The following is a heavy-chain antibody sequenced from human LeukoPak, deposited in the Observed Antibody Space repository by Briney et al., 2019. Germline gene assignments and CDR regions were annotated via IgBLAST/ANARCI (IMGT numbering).Heavy chain of an antibody. CDR2: FDPEDGET. J-gene: IGHJ4*02. Sequence: ASVKVSCKVSGYTLTELSMHWVRQAPGKGLEWMGGFDPEDGETIYAQRFQGRVTMTEDTSTDTAYMELSSLRSEDTAVYYCATEGYYYDSSGHPNWGQGTLVTVSS. V-gene: IGHV1-24*01. CDR1: GYTLTELS. CDR3: ATEGYYYDSSGHPN. D-gene: IGHD3-22*01.